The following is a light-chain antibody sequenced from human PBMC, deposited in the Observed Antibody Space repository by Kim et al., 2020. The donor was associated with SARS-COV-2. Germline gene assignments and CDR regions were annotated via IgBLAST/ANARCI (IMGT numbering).Light chain of an antibody. CDR2: RAS. V-gene: IGKV1-5*03. CDR1: QSISTW. Sequence: DIQLTQSPSTLSASVGDRVTITCRASQSISTWLAWYQQKPGKAPKLLIYRASSLESGVPSRFSGSGSGTEFILTISSLQPDDFATYYCQQYNRDSWYTFGQGTKVDIK. J-gene: IGKJ2*01. CDR3: QQYNRDSWYT.